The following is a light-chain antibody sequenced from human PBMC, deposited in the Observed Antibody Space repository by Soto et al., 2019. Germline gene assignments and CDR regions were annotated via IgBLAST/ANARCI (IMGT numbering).Light chain of an antibody. CDR1: NSNIGAGYD. J-gene: IGLJ1*01. CDR2: GNS. CDR3: QSYGDSLSGYV. Sequence: VLTQPASVSGSPGQSITISCTGSNSNIGAGYDVHWYQQLPGTAPKLLIYGNSNRPSGVPDRFSGSKSGTSASLTITGLQAEDEADYYCQSYGDSLSGYVFGTGTKVTVL. V-gene: IGLV1-40*01.